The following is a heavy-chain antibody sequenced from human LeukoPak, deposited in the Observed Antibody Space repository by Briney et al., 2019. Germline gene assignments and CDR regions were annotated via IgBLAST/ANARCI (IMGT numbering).Heavy chain of an antibody. J-gene: IGHJ5*02. CDR1: GYTFTSYG. D-gene: IGHD3-9*01. V-gene: IGHV1-18*01. Sequence: ASVKVSCKASGYTFTSYGISWVRQAPGQGLEWMGWISAYNGNTNYAQKLQGRVTMTTDTSTSTAYMELRSLRSDDTAVYYCARVFTYYDILTSYDSWFDPWGQGTLVTVSS. CDR3: ARVFTYYDILTSYDSWFDP. CDR2: ISAYNGNT.